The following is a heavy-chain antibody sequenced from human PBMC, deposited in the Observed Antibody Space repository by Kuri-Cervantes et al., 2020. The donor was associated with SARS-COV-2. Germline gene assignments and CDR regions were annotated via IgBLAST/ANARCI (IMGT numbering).Heavy chain of an antibody. D-gene: IGHD1-26*01. J-gene: IGHJ4*02. V-gene: IGHV3-30-3*01. CDR3: AREAWEGYFDY. CDR2: ISYDGSNK. CDR1: GFTFSSYA. Sequence: GGSLRLSCAASGFTFSSYAMRWVRQAPGKGLEWVAVISYDGSNKYYADSVKGRFTISRDNSKNTLYLQMNSLRAEDTAVYYCAREAWEGYFDYWGQGTLVTVSS.